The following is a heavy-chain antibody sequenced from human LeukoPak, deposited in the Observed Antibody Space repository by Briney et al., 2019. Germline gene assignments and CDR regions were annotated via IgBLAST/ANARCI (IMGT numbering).Heavy chain of an antibody. D-gene: IGHD3-10*01. CDR2: ISDIGGSS. V-gene: IGHV3-23*01. CDR1: GFAFSTYA. Sequence: GGCLRLSCAASGFAFSTYAMNWVRQTPGKGLEWVSTISDIGGSSHCAESVKRRFTDSRNNSKNTVYLQINSLRVEHTAVYYCAKDYYASGSYTTAWGQGTLVTVSS. J-gene: IGHJ5*02. CDR3: AKDYYASGSYTTA.